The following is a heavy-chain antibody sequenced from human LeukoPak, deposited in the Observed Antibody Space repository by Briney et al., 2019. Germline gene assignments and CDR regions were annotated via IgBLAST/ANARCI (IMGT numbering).Heavy chain of an antibody. CDR2: IYPGDSDT. D-gene: IGHD2-2*01. J-gene: IGHJ5*02. V-gene: IGHV5-51*01. CDR3: ARGLDIVVVPAAIGWFDP. CDR1: GYIFTSYW. Sequence: GECLKISCKGSGYIFTSYWIGWVRQMPGKGLEWMGIIYPGDSDTRYSTSFQGHVTISADKSISTAYLQWSSLKASDTAMYYCARGLDIVVVPAAIGWFDPSGQGTLVTASS.